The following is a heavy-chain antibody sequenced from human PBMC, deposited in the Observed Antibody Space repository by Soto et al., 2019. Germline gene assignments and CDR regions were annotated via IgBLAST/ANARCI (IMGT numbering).Heavy chain of an antibody. J-gene: IGHJ5*02. CDR2: MNPNSGNT. CDR3: ARGRAVRGVPSWFDP. CDR1: GYTFTSYD. Sequence: ASVKVSCKASGYTFTSYDINWVRQATGQGLEWMGWMNPNSGNTGYAQKFQGRVTMTRNTSISTAYMELSSLRSEDTALYYCARGRAVRGVPSWFDPWGQGTLVTVSS. V-gene: IGHV1-8*01. D-gene: IGHD3-10*01.